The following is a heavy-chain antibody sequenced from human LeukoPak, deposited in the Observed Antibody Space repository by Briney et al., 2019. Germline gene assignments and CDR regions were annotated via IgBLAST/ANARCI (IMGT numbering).Heavy chain of an antibody. D-gene: IGHD3-10*01. J-gene: IGHJ4*02. Sequence: PSETLSLTCAVYGGSFSGYYWSWIRQPPGKGLEWIGEINHSGSTNYNPSLKSRVTISVDTSKNQFSLKLSSVTAADTAVYYCAPLVGYGSGTKGYWGQGTLVTVSS. CDR3: APLVGYGSGTKGY. CDR1: GGSFSGYY. CDR2: INHSGST. V-gene: IGHV4-34*01.